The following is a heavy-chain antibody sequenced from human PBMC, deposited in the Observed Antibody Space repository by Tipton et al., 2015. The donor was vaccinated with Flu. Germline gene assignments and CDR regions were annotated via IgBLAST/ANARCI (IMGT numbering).Heavy chain of an antibody. V-gene: IGHV4-4*07. CDR3: ARGSGSGTYLIFDL. Sequence: TLSLTCTVSGGSMSSYYWAWIRQPAGKGLEWIGRMYTSGSTKYNPSLESRVTMSVDTSNNHFSLKLSAVTAADTAVYYCARGSGSGTYLIFDLWGQGTLVTVSS. J-gene: IGHJ4*02. CDR2: MYTSGST. D-gene: IGHD3-10*01. CDR1: GGSMSSYY.